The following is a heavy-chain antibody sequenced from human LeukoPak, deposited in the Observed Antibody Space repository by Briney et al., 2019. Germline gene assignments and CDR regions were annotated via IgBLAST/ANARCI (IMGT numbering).Heavy chain of an antibody. J-gene: IGHJ5*02. CDR2: IKQDGSEK. Sequence: PGGSLRLSCAASGFTFSSYWMSWVRQAPGKGLEWVANIKQDGSEKYYVDSVKGRFTISRDNAKNSLYLQMNSLRAEDTAVYYCAREHQPGIAVADWFDPWGQGTLVTVSS. V-gene: IGHV3-7*01. CDR3: AREHQPGIAVADWFDP. CDR1: GFTFSSYW. D-gene: IGHD6-19*01.